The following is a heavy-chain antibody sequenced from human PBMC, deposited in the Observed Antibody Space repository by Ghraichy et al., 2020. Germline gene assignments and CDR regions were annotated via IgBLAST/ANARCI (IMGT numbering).Heavy chain of an antibody. CDR2: ISSSSSTI. Sequence: GESLNISCAASGFTFSSYSMNWVRQAPGKGLEWVSYISSSSSTIYYADSVKGRFTISRDNAKNSLYLQMNSLRAEDTAVYYCARALSGDLGYWGQGTLVTVSS. D-gene: IGHD4-17*01. CDR1: GFTFSSYS. CDR3: ARALSGDLGY. J-gene: IGHJ4*02. V-gene: IGHV3-48*01.